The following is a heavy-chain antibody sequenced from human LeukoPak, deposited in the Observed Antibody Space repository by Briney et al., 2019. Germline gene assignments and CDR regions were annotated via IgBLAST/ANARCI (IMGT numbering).Heavy chain of an antibody. D-gene: IGHD6-19*01. CDR2: IYTSGST. CDR3: ARDQSGWYENWFDP. CDR1: GGSISSYY. J-gene: IGHJ5*02. V-gene: IGHV4-4*07. Sequence: SETLSLTCTVSGGSISSYYWSWIRQPAGKGLEWIGRIYTSGSTNYNPSLKSRVTISVDTSKNQFSLKLSSVTAADTAVYYCARDQSGWYENWFDPWGQGTLVTVSS.